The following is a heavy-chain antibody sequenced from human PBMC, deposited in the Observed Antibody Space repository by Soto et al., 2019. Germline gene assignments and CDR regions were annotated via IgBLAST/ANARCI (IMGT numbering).Heavy chain of an antibody. CDR1: GYTFTTCA. CDR2: INAGNDNR. D-gene: IGHD6-19*01. V-gene: IGHV1-3*01. J-gene: IGHJ3*01. CDR3: ARDSLTSGSYPFDAFDV. Sequence: QVQLVQSGAEVKKPGASVKVSCKASGYTFTTCAIQWVRQAPGQRLEWLGWINAGNDNRKYSQKFQGRVTLTRDTSASMAYMELSSLRSEDTAVYYCARDSLTSGSYPFDAFDVWGQGTMVTVSS.